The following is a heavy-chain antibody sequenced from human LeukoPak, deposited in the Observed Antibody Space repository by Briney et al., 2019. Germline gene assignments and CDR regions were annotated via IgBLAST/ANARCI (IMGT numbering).Heavy chain of an antibody. V-gene: IGHV3-66*01. CDR2: IYSGGST. Sequence: GGSLRVSCTASGFTFSSYYMNWVRQAPGKGLEWVSVIYSGGSTYYADSVTGRFTISRDNSKNTLYLQMNSLRADDTAVYYCARYKGVPGFDYWGQGTLVTVSS. D-gene: IGHD1-1*01. J-gene: IGHJ4*02. CDR3: ARYKGVPGFDY. CDR1: GFTFSSYY.